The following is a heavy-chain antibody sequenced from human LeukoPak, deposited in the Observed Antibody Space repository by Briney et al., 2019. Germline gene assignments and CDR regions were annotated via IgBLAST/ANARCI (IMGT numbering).Heavy chain of an antibody. V-gene: IGHV1-69*05. CDR2: IIPIFSTA. J-gene: IGHJ3*02. CDR1: GGTFSSYA. D-gene: IGHD2-21*02. Sequence: ASVKVSCKASGGTFSSYAISWVRQAPGQGLEWMGRIIPIFSTANYAQKFQGRVTITTDESTSTAYMELSSLRSEDTAVYYCARVKPRLAYCGGDCFDAFDIWGQGTMVTVSS. CDR3: ARVKPRLAYCGGDCFDAFDI.